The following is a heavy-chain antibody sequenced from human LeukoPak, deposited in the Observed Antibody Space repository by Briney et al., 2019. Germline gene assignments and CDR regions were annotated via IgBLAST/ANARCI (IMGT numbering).Heavy chain of an antibody. V-gene: IGHV1-69*08. CDR2: IIPIFGTA. J-gene: IGHJ4*02. CDR1: GGTFSSYT. D-gene: IGHD2-21*02. CDR3: ARDLAYCGGDCYPGGDY. Sequence: SVKVSCKASGGTFSSYTISWVRQAPGQGLEWMGRIIPIFGTANYAQKFQGGVTITADKSTSTAYMQLSSLRSEDTAVYYCARDLAYCGGDCYPGGDYWGQGTLVTVSS.